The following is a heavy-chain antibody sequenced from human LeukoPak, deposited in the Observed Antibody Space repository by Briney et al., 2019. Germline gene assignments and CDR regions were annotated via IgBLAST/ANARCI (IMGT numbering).Heavy chain of an antibody. J-gene: IGHJ3*02. CDR1: GFTFNMYA. Sequence: PGGSLRLSCAASGFTFNMYAMNWVRQAPGKGLEWVSVISGTGASTYYADSVKGRFTISRDNSKNSLYLQMNSLRAEDTAVYYCTRGDYDDHLGDFDIWGQGTLVAVSS. V-gene: IGHV3-23*01. CDR2: ISGTGAST. D-gene: IGHD4-17*01. CDR3: TRGDYDDHLGDFDI.